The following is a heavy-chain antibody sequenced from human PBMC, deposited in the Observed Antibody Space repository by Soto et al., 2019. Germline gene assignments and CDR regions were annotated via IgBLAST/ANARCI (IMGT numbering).Heavy chain of an antibody. Sequence: GGSLRLSCAVSRFTFSSYGMNWVRQAPGKGLEWVSSISDDGDSTYYADSVKGRFTISRDNSKNTLYLQMNSLRAEDPSQYDSSGPLWGNWFDPWGQGTLVTVSS. J-gene: IGHJ5*02. CDR3: SGPLWGNWFDP. V-gene: IGHV3-23*01. CDR2: ISDDGDST. CDR1: RFTFSSYG. D-gene: IGHD3-22*01.